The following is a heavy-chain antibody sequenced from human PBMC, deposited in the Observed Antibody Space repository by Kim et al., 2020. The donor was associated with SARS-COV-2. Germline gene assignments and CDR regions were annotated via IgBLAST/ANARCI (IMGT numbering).Heavy chain of an antibody. Sequence: YADSVKGRFTISRDNAKNSLYLQMNSLRAEDTAVYYCARDRYIPAGIYDYWGQGTLVTVSS. J-gene: IGHJ4*02. V-gene: IGHV3-21*01. CDR3: ARDRYIPAGIYDY. D-gene: IGHD1-20*01.